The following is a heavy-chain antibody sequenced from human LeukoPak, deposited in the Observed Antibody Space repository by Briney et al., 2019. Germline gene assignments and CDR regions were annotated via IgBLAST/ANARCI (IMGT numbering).Heavy chain of an antibody. V-gene: IGHV3-21*01. D-gene: IGHD6-19*01. CDR3: ARDLGYSSGPNY. CDR1: VLSFSSFS. CDR2: ISGGSSFT. J-gene: IGHJ4*02. Sequence: GGSLRLSCAASVLSFSSFSMNWVRQAPGKGLEWVSYISGGSSFTYYVDSVKGRFTISRDNAKNSLYLQMNSLRAEDTAVYYCARDLGYSSGPNYWGQGTRVTVSS.